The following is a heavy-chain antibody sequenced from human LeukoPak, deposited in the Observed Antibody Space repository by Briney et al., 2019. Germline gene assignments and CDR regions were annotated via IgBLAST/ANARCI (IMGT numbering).Heavy chain of an antibody. CDR3: AGGSSSWYVFGY. CDR2: ISWNSGSI. CDR1: GFTFDDYA. D-gene: IGHD6-13*01. Sequence: GGSLRLSCAASGFTFDDYAMHWVRQAPGKGLVWVSGISWNSGSIGYGDSVKGRFTISRDNAKNSLYLQMNSLRAEDTALYYCAGGSSSWYVFGYWGQGTLVTASS. V-gene: IGHV3-9*01. J-gene: IGHJ4*02.